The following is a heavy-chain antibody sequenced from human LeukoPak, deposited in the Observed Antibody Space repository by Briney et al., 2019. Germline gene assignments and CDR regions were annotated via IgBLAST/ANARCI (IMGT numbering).Heavy chain of an antibody. V-gene: IGHV1-69*04. J-gene: IGHJ4*02. D-gene: IGHD4-17*01. Sequence: SVTVSRKASGGTFSSYAISWVRQAPGQGLEWMGRIIPILGIANYAQKFQGRVTITADKSTSTAYMELSSLRSEDTAVYYCARDDGDYVRFDYWGQGTLVTVSS. CDR1: GGTFSSYA. CDR2: IIPILGIA. CDR3: ARDDGDYVRFDY.